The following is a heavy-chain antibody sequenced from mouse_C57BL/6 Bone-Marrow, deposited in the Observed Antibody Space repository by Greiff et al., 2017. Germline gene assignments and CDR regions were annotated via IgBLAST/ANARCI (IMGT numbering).Heavy chain of an antibody. CDR3: ATAYYYGSSSFDY. J-gene: IGHJ2*01. D-gene: IGHD1-1*01. CDR1: GYTFTDHT. Sequence: QVQLQQSDAELAKPGASVKISCKVSGYTFTDHTIHWVKQRPEQGLEWIGYIYPRDGSTKYNEKFKVKATLTADQSSRTAYMQLNSLTSEDSAVYFCATAYYYGSSSFDYWGQGTTLTVSS. CDR2: IYPRDGST. V-gene: IGHV1-78*01.